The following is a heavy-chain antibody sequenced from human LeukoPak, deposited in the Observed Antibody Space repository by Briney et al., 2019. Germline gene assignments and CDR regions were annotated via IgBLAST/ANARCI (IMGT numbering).Heavy chain of an antibody. D-gene: IGHD1-26*01. CDR1: GIAFRSFT. V-gene: IGHV3-23*01. CDR3: AKGGKWDVTPFDY. CDR2: ISGGGGST. J-gene: IGHJ4*02. Sequence: GGSLRLSCAASGIAFRSFTMHWVRQAPGKGLEWVSTISGGGGSTYYADSVEGRFTISRDNSKNTLYLQVNSLRAEDTAVYYCAKGGKWDVTPFDYWGQGTLVTVSS.